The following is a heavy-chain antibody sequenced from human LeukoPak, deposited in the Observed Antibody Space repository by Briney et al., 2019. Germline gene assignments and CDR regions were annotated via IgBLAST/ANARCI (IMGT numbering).Heavy chain of an antibody. V-gene: IGHV1-8*02. D-gene: IGHD6-6*01. CDR2: MNPNSGNT. CDR1: GYTFTGYY. CDR3: AGISFPPEYSSSGD. J-gene: IGHJ4*02. Sequence: ASVKVSCKASGYTFTGYYMHWVRQAPGQGLEWMGWMNPNSGNTGYAQKFQGRVTMTRNTSISTAYMELSSLRSEDTAVYYCAGISFPPEYSSSGDWGQGTLVTVSS.